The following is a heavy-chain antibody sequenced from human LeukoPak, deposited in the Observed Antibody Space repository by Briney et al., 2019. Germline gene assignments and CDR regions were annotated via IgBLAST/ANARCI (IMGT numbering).Heavy chain of an antibody. J-gene: IGHJ3*02. D-gene: IGHD2-2*02. CDR2: IYYSGST. Sequence: SETLSLTCTVSGGSISSYYWSWIRQPPGKGLEWIGYIYYSGSTNYNPSLKSRVTISVDTSKNQFSLKLSSVTAADTAVYYCARDVLYPRNDAFDIWGQGKMVTVSS. CDR3: ARDVLYPRNDAFDI. V-gene: IGHV4-59*01. CDR1: GGSISSYY.